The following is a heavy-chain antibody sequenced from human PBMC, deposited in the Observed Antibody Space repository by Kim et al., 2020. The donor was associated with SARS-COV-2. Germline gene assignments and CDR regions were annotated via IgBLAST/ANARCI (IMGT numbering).Heavy chain of an antibody. CDR2: ISGSGGST. J-gene: IGHJ5*02. D-gene: IGHD1-26*01. V-gene: IGHV3-23*01. CDR3: AKEGAKSGSYQIYNWFDP. CDR1: GFTFSSYA. Sequence: GGSLRLSCAASGFTFSSYAMSWVRQAPGKGLEWVSAISGSGGSTYYADSVKGRFTISRDNSKNTLYLQMNSLRAEDTAVYYCAKEGAKSGSYQIYNWFDPWGQGTLVTVSS.